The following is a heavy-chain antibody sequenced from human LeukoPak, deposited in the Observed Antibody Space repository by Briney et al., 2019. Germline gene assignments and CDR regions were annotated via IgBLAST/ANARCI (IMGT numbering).Heavy chain of an antibody. CDR3: ARDGSSTSFGY. CDR1: GGSGRTDY. D-gene: IGHD2/OR15-2a*01. J-gene: IGHJ4*02. Sequence: SETLSLTCTVSGGSGRTDYWSWIRQPPGKGLEWLGHIYYNGGTNYNPFLRSRVSISIDTSKNQFSLKVKSVTAADSGVYYCARDGSSTSFGYWGQGTLVTVSA. CDR2: IYYNGGT. V-gene: IGHV4-59*02.